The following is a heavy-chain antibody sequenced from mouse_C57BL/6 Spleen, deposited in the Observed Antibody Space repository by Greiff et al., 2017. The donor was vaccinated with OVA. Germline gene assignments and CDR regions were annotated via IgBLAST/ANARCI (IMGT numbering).Heavy chain of an antibody. CDR3: ARANSDEGYFDV. V-gene: IGHV3-6*01. D-gene: IGHD4-1*02. Sequence: ESGPGLVKPSQSLSLTCSVTGYSITSGYYWNWIRQFPGNKLEWMGYISYDGSNNYNPSLKNRISITRDTSKNQFFLKLNSVTTEDTATYYCARANSDEGYFDVWGTGTTVTVAS. CDR2: ISYDGSN. J-gene: IGHJ1*03. CDR1: GYSITSGYY.